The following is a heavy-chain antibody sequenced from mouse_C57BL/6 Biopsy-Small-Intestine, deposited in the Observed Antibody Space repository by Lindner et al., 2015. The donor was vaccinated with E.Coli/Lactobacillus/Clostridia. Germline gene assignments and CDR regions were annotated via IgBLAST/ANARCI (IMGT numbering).Heavy chain of an antibody. CDR2: IHPNSGNT. D-gene: IGHD1-1*01. CDR3: ARLDYYGSSPYAMDY. V-gene: IGHV1-64*01. Sequence: VQLQESGAELVKPGASVKLSCKASGYTFTSYWMHWVKQRPGQGLEWIGMIHPNSGNTNYNEKFKSKAPLTVDKASSTAYMELRSLTSEDTAVYYCARLDYYGSSPYAMDYWGQGTSVTVSS. CDR1: GYTFTSYW. J-gene: IGHJ4*01.